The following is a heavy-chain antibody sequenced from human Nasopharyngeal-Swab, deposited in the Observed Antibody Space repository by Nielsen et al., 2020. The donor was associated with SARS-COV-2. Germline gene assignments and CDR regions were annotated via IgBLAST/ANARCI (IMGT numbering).Heavy chain of an antibody. CDR2: ISVYNGNT. Sequence: VKVSCKASGYTFTSYGISWVRQAPGQGLEWMGWISVYNGNTNYAQKLQGRVTMTTDTSTSTAYMELRSLRSDDTAVYYCARVVNTKGYYCYGMDVWGQGTTVTVSS. V-gene: IGHV1-18*01. CDR1: GYTFTSYG. J-gene: IGHJ6*02. CDR3: ARVVNTKGYYCYGMDV. D-gene: IGHD1-1*01.